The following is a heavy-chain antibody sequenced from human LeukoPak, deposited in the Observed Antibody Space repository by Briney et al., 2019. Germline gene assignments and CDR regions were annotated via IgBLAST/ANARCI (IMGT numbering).Heavy chain of an antibody. D-gene: IGHD6-19*01. CDR2: IGIRGDT. Sequence: PGGSLRLSCAASGFTFIDYDMHWVRQVIGKGLEWVSAIGIRGDTHYSGSVKARLTISRENAESSLYLQMNSLRAEDTAVYYCARGGIQVSGIDEFDYWGQGTLVTVSS. CDR1: GFTFIDYD. CDR3: ARGGIQVSGIDEFDY. J-gene: IGHJ4*02. V-gene: IGHV3-13*01.